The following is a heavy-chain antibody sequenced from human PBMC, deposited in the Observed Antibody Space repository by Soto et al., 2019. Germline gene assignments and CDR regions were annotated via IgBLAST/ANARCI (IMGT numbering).Heavy chain of an antibody. D-gene: IGHD6-13*01. Sequence: QVQLQESGPGLVKPSGTLSLTCAVSGGSISTSNWWSWVRQPPGKGLEWIGEVYRTGSTTYNPSPESRLTISVDTSKTQFSLKLPSVTAADTAVYYCARARATIAAAAIFDCWGQGTLVTVSS. V-gene: IGHV4-4*02. J-gene: IGHJ4*02. CDR2: VYRTGST. CDR3: ARARATIAAAAIFDC. CDR1: GGSISTSNW.